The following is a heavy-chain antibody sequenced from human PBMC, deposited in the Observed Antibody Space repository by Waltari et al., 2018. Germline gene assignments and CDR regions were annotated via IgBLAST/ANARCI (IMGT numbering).Heavy chain of an antibody. CDR3: ARRIPRILTGAFDY. V-gene: IGHV4-34*01. CDR2: INHSGST. CDR1: GGSFSGYY. J-gene: IGHJ4*02. D-gene: IGHD3-9*01. Sequence: QVQLQQWGAGLLKPSETLSLTCAVYGGSFSGYYWSWIRQPPGKGLEWIGEINHSGSTNYNPSLKSRVTISVDTSKNQFSLKLSSVTAADTAVYYCARRIPRILTGAFDYWGQGTLVTVSS.